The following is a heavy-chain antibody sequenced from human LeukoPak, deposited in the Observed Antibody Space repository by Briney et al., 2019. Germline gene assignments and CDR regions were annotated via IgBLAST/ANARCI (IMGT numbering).Heavy chain of an antibody. CDR1: GFTFSSYW. CDR2: INSDGSST. CDR3: ARVVHYYGMDV. J-gene: IGHJ6*02. V-gene: IGHV3-74*01. Sequence: GGSLRLSCAASGFTFSSYWMHWVRQAPGKGQVWVSRINSDGSSTSYADSVKGRFTISRDNAKNTLYLQMNSLRAEDTAVYYCARVVHYYGMDVWGQGTTVTVSS.